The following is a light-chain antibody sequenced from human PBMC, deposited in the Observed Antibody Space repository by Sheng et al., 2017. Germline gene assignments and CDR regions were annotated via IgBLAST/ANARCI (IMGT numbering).Light chain of an antibody. J-gene: IGKJ3*01. CDR1: QSIRPW. CDR3: QQFDSMPPT. Sequence: IQVTQSPSTLFASVGDRVTITCRASQSIRPWVAWYQLKPGKAPKLLIYKASTLQSGVPSRFSGSGSGTDFTLTISSLHPEDVATYYCQQFDSMPPTFGPGTKVDL. CDR2: KAS. V-gene: IGKV1-5*03.